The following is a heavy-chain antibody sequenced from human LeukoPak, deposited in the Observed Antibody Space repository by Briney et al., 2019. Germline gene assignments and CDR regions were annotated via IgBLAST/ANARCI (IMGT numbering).Heavy chain of an antibody. Sequence: QPGGSLRLSCAASGFTFSSYSMNWVRQAPGKGLEWVSYISSSSSTIYYADSVKGRFTISRDNAKNSLYLQMNSLRAEDTAVYYCASEVVTARAEYFQHWGQGTLVTVSS. CDR1: GFTFSSYS. V-gene: IGHV3-48*04. CDR3: ASEVVTARAEYFQH. J-gene: IGHJ1*01. CDR2: ISSSSSTI. D-gene: IGHD2-21*02.